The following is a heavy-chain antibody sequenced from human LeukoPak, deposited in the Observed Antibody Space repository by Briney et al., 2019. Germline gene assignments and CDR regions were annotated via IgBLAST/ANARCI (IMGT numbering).Heavy chain of an antibody. Sequence: SVKVSGKASGGTFSSYAISWVRQAPGQGLEWMGGIIPIFGTANYAQKFQGRVTITADESTSTAYMELSSLRSEDTAVYYCARGDGDGYNPYYYYGMDVWGQGTTVTVSS. CDR2: IIPIFGTA. V-gene: IGHV1-69*13. CDR1: GGTFSSYA. D-gene: IGHD5-24*01. CDR3: ARGDGDGYNPYYYYGMDV. J-gene: IGHJ6*02.